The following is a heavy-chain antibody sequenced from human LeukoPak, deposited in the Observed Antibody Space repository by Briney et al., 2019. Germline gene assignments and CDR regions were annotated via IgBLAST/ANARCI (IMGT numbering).Heavy chain of an antibody. CDR2: INHSGST. Sequence: SETLSLTCAVYGGPFSGYYWSWIRQPPGKGLEWIGEINHSGSTNYNPSLKSRVTISVDTSKNQFSLKLSSVTAADTAVYYCARGTGADWGQGTLVTVSS. CDR1: GGPFSGYY. D-gene: IGHD1-14*01. CDR3: ARGTGAD. J-gene: IGHJ4*02. V-gene: IGHV4-34*01.